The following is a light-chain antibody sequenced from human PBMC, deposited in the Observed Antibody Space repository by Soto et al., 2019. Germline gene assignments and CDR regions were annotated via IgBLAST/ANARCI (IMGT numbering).Light chain of an antibody. J-gene: IGLJ1*01. V-gene: IGLV2-14*01. Sequence: QSVLTQPASGSGSHVQSSGISCTGTSSDVGTYDYVSWYQQYPDKAPKLIIYEVTQRPSGVSNRFSGSKSGNTASLTISGLQAEDEADYYCSSHTSVNTRVFGTGTKVTVL. CDR2: EVT. CDR3: SSHTSVNTRV. CDR1: SSDVGTYDY.